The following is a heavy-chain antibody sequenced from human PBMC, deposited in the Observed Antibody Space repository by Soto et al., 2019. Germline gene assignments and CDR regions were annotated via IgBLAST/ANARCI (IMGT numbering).Heavy chain of an antibody. Sequence: PGGSLRLSCAASGFTFSSYAMSWVRQAPGKGLEWVTAISGSGGSTYYADTVKGRYTISRDNSPNTLFMKMTSLRADDTGVYYCAEGGYTFAYEWGQGA. CDR2: ISGSGGST. V-gene: IGHV3-23*01. J-gene: IGHJ4*02. CDR3: AEGGYTFAYE. D-gene: IGHD5-18*01. CDR1: GFTFSSYA.